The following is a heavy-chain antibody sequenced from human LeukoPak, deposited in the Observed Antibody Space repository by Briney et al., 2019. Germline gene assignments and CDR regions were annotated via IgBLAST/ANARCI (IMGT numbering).Heavy chain of an antibody. D-gene: IGHD2-15*01. Sequence: PSETLSLTCAVSGYSISSGYYWGWIRQPPGKGLEWIGSIFHSGSTYYNPSLKSRVTISVDTSKNQFSLKLSSVTAADTAVYYCARDIYCSGGSCYWSWFDPWGQGTLVTVSS. CDR2: IFHSGST. CDR1: GYSISSGYY. CDR3: ARDIYCSGGSCYWSWFDP. V-gene: IGHV4-38-2*02. J-gene: IGHJ5*02.